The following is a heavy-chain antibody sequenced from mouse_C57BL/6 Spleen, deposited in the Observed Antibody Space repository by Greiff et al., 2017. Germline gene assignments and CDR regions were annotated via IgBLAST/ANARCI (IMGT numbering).Heavy chain of an antibody. D-gene: IGHD2-3*01. CDR2: IHPNGGST. V-gene: IGHV1-64*01. Sequence: QVQLQQPGAELVKPGASVKLSCKASGYTFTSYWMHWVKQRPGQGLEWIGMIHPNGGSTNYNEKFKSKATVTVDKSSSTAYMQLSSLTSEDSAVYFCARWVLRGNLDVWGTGTTVTVSS. J-gene: IGHJ1*03. CDR3: ARWVLRGNLDV. CDR1: GYTFTSYW.